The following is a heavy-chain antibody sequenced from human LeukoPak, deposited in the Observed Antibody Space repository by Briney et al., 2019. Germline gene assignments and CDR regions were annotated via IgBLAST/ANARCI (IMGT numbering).Heavy chain of an antibody. D-gene: IGHD4-23*01. Sequence: PSETLSLTCTVSGGSISSGAYYWSWIRQHPGKGLEWIGYLYYSGDTYYNPSLKSRVTISVDTSKNQFSLRLSSVTAADTAVYYCARGRHDYGGNSFSFYFDYWGQGTLVTVSS. V-gene: IGHV4-31*03. CDR2: LYYSGDT. J-gene: IGHJ4*02. CDR1: GGSISSGAYY. CDR3: ARGRHDYGGNSFSFYFDY.